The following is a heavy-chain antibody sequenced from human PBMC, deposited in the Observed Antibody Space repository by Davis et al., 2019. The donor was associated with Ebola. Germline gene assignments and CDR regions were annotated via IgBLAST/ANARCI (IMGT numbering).Heavy chain of an antibody. CDR1: GGSIISSSSY. D-gene: IGHD3-22*01. CDR2: IYYSGIT. CDR3: ARRRMYYYDSSGYRTEYYFDY. J-gene: IGHJ4*02. V-gene: IGHV4-39*01. Sequence: MPSETLSLTCTVSGGSIISSSSYWGWIRQPPRKGLEWIGSIYYSGITYYNPSLKSRVTISVDTSKNQFSLKLSSVTAADTAVYYCARRRMYYYDSSGYRTEYYFDYWGQGTLVTVSS.